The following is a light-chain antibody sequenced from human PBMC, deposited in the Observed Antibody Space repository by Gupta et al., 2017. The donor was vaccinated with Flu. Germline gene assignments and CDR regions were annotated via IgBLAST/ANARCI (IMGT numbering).Light chain of an antibody. J-gene: IGKJ2*01. CDR1: QSVSRY. CDR3: QHRNK. Sequence: LTQAPATLSLSPWERAILSCRASQSVSRYVAGDQQKPGQAPRLLIYEASNRATGITDRFRGSGSGTDFTRVSRGIEPDDFAGYDGQHRNKFGQGTKMEIK. V-gene: IGKV3-11*01. CDR2: EAS.